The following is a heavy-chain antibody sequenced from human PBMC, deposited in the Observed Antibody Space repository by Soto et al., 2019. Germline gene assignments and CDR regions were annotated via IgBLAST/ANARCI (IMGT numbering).Heavy chain of an antibody. J-gene: IGHJ5*02. Sequence: ASVKVSCKASGYIFTGYYINWVRQAPGQGLEWMGWINPNSGDTNYAQKFQGRVTMTTDTSISTAYMELSRLRSDDTAIYYCARMASFGSLNWFDPWGQGTLVTVSS. CDR1: GYIFTGYY. V-gene: IGHV1-2*02. D-gene: IGHD5-18*01. CDR3: ARMASFGSLNWFDP. CDR2: INPNSGDT.